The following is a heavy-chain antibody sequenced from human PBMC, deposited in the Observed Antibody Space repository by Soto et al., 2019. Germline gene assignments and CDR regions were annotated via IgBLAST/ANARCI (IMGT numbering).Heavy chain of an antibody. Sequence: QVQLVESGGGLVKPGGSLRLSCAASGFTFSDFYMTWIRQAPGKGLEWLSYISPSSIYTNYADSVEGRFTISRDNAKNALYLQMDGLRVEDTAVYYCMTDWSCWGQGTLVIVSS. V-gene: IGHV3-11*05. CDR2: ISPSSIYT. D-gene: IGHD1-26*01. CDR3: MTDWSC. CDR1: GFTFSDFY. J-gene: IGHJ4*02.